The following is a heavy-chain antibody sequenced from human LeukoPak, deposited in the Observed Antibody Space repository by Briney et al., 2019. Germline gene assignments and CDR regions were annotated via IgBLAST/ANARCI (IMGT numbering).Heavy chain of an antibody. CDR2: ISSSGSTI. CDR3: AELGITMIGGV. J-gene: IGHJ6*04. D-gene: IGHD3-10*02. V-gene: IGHV3-48*03. Sequence: RGSLRLSCAASGFTFSSCEMNWVRQAPGKGLEWVSYISSSGSTICYADSVKGRFTISRDNAKNSLYLQMNSLRAEDTAVYYCAELGITMIGGVWGKGTTVTISS. CDR1: GFTFSSCE.